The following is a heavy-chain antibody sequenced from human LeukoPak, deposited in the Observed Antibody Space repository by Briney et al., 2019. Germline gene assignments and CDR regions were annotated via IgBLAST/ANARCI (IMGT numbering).Heavy chain of an antibody. CDR1: GGFISSYY. CDR2: IYTSGST. CDR3: ARGTVTTYYFDY. Sequence: SETLSFTCTVSGGFISSYYWSWIRQPPGKGLEWIGYIYTSGSTNYNPSLKSRVTISVDTSKNQFSLKLSSVTAADTAVYYCARGTVTTYYFDYWGQGALVTVSS. V-gene: IGHV4-4*09. D-gene: IGHD4-17*01. J-gene: IGHJ4*02.